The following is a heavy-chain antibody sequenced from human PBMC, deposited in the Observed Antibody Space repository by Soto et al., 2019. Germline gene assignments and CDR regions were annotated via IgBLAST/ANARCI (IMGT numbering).Heavy chain of an antibody. CDR2: IKEDGSEK. CDR3: ARVAYTNGWIFEY. CDR1: GFTFRSYW. V-gene: IGHV3-7*01. J-gene: IGHJ4*01. Sequence: GGSLRLSCAASGFTFRSYWMSWVRQAPGKGLEWVANIKEDGSEKYYVDSVKGRFTLSRDNAKNSLQLQMSSLRAEDTAIYFCARVAYTNGWIFEYWGQGTLVTVSS. D-gene: IGHD6-19*01.